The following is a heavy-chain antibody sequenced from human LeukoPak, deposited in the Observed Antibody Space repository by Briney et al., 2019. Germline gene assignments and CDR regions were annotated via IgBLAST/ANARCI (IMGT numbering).Heavy chain of an antibody. CDR3: ARVSDSSGYVDY. J-gene: IGHJ4*02. CDR2: IYYSGST. CDR1: GGSISSGDYY. Sequence: SETLSLTCTVSGGSISSGDYYWSWIRQPPGKGLEWIGYIYYSGSTYYNPSLKSRVTISVDTSKNQFSLKLSSVTAADTAVYYCARVSDSSGYVDYWGQGTLVTVSS. D-gene: IGHD3-22*01. V-gene: IGHV4-30-4*02.